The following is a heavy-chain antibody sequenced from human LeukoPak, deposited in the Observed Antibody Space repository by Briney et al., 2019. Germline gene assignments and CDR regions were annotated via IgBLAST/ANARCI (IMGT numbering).Heavy chain of an antibody. CDR3: ARDRFTMIRGIIPGY. J-gene: IGHJ4*02. CDR2: INPSGGST. CDR1: GYIFTNYY. D-gene: IGHD3-10*01. Sequence: ASVKVSCKASGYIFTNYYMHWVRQAPGQGLEWMGIINPSGGSTSSAQKFQGRVTMTRDTSASTVYMELSSLRSEDTAVYYCARDRFTMIRGIIPGYWGQGTLVTVSS. V-gene: IGHV1-46*01.